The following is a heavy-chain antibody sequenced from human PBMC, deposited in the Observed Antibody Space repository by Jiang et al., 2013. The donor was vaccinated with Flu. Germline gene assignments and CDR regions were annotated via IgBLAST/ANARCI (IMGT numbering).Heavy chain of an antibody. CDR2: ISGQNGDT. D-gene: IGHD4/OR15-4a*01. CDR3: TRIAERSRALTF. J-gene: IGHJ4*02. V-gene: IGHV1-18*01. CDR1: GYNFKLYG. Sequence: SGAEVKKPGASVKVSCKTSGYNFKLYGMNWVRQAPGQGLEWMGWISGQNGDTNSTQKFQDRVLMTSDISTGTAFLELRNLRSDDTAVYYCTRIAERSRALTFWGQGTQVTVSS.